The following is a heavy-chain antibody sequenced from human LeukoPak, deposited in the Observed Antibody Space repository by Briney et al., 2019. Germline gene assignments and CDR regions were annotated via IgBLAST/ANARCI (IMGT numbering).Heavy chain of an antibody. CDR2: INHSGST. J-gene: IGHJ4*02. V-gene: IGHV4-34*01. D-gene: IGHD3-22*01. CDR1: GGSFSGYY. Sequence: SETLSLTCAAYGGSFSGYYWSWIRQPPGKGLEWIGEINHSGSTNYNPSLKSRVTISVDTSKNQFSLKLSSVTAADTAVYYCARGGHYYDSSGYERAFDYWGQGTLVTVSS. CDR3: ARGGHYYDSSGYERAFDY.